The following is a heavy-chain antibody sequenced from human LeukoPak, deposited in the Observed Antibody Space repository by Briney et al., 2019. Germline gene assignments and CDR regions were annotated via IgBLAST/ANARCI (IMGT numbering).Heavy chain of an antibody. CDR3: ARDPPGSGWAFEH. D-gene: IGHD6-19*01. Sequence: PGRSLRLSCAASGFTFSTYAMHWVRQVLGKGLEWVSSIWDDGSKKFYGDSVRGRFTISRDNSKRTPYLQMNSLRAEDTAVYYCARDPPGSGWAFEHWGQGTLVTVSP. V-gene: IGHV3-33*01. CDR2: IWDDGSKK. CDR1: GFTFSTYA. J-gene: IGHJ4*02.